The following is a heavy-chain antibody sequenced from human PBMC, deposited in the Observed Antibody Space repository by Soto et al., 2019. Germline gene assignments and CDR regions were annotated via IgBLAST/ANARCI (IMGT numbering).Heavy chain of an antibody. CDR3: AREGTCGGVILLIFDY. J-gene: IGHJ4*02. CDR2: INPSGGST. V-gene: IGHV1-46*01. Sequence: GASVKVSCKASGYTFTSYYMHWVRQAPGQGLEWMGIINPSGGSTSYAQKFQGRVTMTRDTSTSTVYMELSSLRSENTAVYYCAREGTCGGVILLIFDYWGQGTLVTVS. D-gene: IGHD3-16*02. CDR1: GYTFTSYY.